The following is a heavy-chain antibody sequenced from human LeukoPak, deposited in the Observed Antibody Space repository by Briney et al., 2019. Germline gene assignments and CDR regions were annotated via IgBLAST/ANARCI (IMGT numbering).Heavy chain of an antibody. V-gene: IGHV3-49*04. CDR3: TRDLESDTAMVPFDP. CDR2: IRSKAYGGTT. J-gene: IGHJ5*02. D-gene: IGHD5-18*01. CDR1: GFTFGDYA. Sequence: GGSLRLSCTASGFTFGDYAMSWVRQAPGKGLEWVGFIRSKAYGGTTEYAASVKGRFTISRDDSKSIAYLQMNSLKTEDTAVYYCTRDLESDTAMVPFDPWGQGTLVTVSS.